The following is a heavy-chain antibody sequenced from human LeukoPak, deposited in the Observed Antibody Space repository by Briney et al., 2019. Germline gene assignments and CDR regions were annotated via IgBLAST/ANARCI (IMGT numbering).Heavy chain of an antibody. CDR3: AKRTTYSSGKAVDV. CDR2: IRYDGSNK. D-gene: IGHD3-10*01. V-gene: IGHV3-30*02. Sequence: PGGSLRLSCAASGFTFSSYGMHWVRQAPGKGLEWVAFIRYDGSNKYYADSVKGRFTISRDNSKNTLYLQMNSLRAEDTAVYYCAKRTTYSSGKAVDVWGKGTTVTISS. J-gene: IGHJ6*04. CDR1: GFTFSSYG.